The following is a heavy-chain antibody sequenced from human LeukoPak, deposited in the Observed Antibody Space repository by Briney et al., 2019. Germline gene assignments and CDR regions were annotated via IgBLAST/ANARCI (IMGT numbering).Heavy chain of an antibody. CDR1: GFTFSSYA. V-gene: IGHV3-30-3*01. CDR3: ARTHTCSEYFDY. J-gene: IGHJ4*02. D-gene: IGHD2-15*01. Sequence: GGSLRLSCAASGFTFSSYAMHWVRQAPGKGVEWVAVISYDGSNKYYADSVRGRFTISRDNSKNTLYLQMNSLRAEDTAVYYCARTHTCSEYFDYWGQGTLVTVSS. CDR2: ISYDGSNK.